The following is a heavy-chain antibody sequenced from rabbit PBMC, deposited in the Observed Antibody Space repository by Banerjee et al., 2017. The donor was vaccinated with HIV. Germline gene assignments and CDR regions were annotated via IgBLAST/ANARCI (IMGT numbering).Heavy chain of an antibody. CDR3: ARGDAYGGVGYDM. Sequence: QSLEESGGDLVKPGASLTLTCTASGFSFSSSYWICWVRQAPGKGLEWIACIYGDNSYWIHYASWAKGRFTISKTSSTTVTLQLTSLTAADTATYFCARGDAYGGVGYDMWGPGTLVTVS. J-gene: IGHJ6*01. CDR1: GFSFSSSYW. CDR2: IYGDNSYWI. V-gene: IGHV1S40*01. D-gene: IGHD2-1*01.